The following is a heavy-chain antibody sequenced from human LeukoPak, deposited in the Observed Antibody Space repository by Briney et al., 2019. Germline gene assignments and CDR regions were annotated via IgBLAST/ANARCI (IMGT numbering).Heavy chain of an antibody. Sequence: GGSLRLSCAASGFTFSSYAMHWVRQAPGKGLEWVAVISYDGSNKYYADSVKGRFTISRDNSKNTLYLQMNSPRAEDTAVYYCARVGGRGGPGDLYYFDYWGQGTLVTVSS. D-gene: IGHD4-17*01. CDR3: ARVGGRGGPGDLYYFDY. J-gene: IGHJ4*02. CDR2: ISYDGSNK. CDR1: GFTFSSYA. V-gene: IGHV3-30-3*01.